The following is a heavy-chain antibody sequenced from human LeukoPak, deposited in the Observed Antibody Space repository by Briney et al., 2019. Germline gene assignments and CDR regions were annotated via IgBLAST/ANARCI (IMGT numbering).Heavy chain of an antibody. Sequence: PSETLSLTCTVSGASISSSRYYWNWIRQPAGKGLEWIGRIHPSGSTNYNPSLKSRVTILVDTSKNQFSLKLSSVTAADTAVYYCARDLELSPDAFDIWGQGTMVTVSS. CDR3: ARDLELSPDAFDI. CDR2: IHPSGST. D-gene: IGHD1-26*01. V-gene: IGHV4-61*02. CDR1: GASISSSRYY. J-gene: IGHJ3*02.